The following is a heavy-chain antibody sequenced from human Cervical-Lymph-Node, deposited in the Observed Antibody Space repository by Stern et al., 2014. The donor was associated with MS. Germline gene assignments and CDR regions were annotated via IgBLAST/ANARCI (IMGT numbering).Heavy chain of an antibody. CDR1: GITFPTYG. Sequence: VQLGESGGGVVQPGRSPRLSCAASGITFPTYGMHWVRQAPGQVLEWVAVISYDGKHKYYADSVKGRFTSSRDNSKNTLHLQMSSLQAEDTAVYYCAKDRYQMQNSTGSRWADYWGQGTMVIVSS. D-gene: IGHD1-1*01. J-gene: IGHJ4*02. CDR2: ISYDGKHK. V-gene: IGHV3-30*18. CDR3: AKDRYQMQNSTGSRWADY.